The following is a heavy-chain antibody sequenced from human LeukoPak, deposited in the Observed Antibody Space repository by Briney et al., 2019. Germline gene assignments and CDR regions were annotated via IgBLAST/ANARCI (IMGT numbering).Heavy chain of an antibody. J-gene: IGHJ4*02. CDR2: INPSSGGT. Sequence: ASVKVSCKASGYTFTGYYMHWVRQAPGQGLEWMGWINPSSGGTNYAQKFQGRVTMTRDTSISTAYMELSRLRSDDTAVYYCARPYYYDSSGSFDYWGQGTLVTVSS. D-gene: IGHD3-22*01. CDR1: GYTFTGYY. CDR3: ARPYYYDSSGSFDY. V-gene: IGHV1-2*02.